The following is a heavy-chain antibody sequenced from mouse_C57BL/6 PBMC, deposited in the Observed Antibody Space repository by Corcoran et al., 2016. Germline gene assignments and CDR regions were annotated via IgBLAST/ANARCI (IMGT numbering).Heavy chain of an antibody. D-gene: IGHD2-4*01. CDR1: GYTFTTYG. CDR3: ARWTHPLYYDYFDY. J-gene: IGHJ2*01. CDR2: INTYSGVP. Sequence: QIQLVQSGPELKKPGETVKIACKASGYTFTTYGMSWVKQAPGKGLKWMGWINTYSGVPTYADDFKGRFAFSLETSASTAYLQINNLKNEDTATYLCARWTHPLYYDYFDYWGQRTTLTVSS. V-gene: IGHV9-3*01.